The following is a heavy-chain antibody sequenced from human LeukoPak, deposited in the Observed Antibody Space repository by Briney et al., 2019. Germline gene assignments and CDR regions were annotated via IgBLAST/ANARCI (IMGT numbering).Heavy chain of an antibody. CDR1: GFTFSSYG. J-gene: IGHJ4*02. V-gene: IGHV3-30*18. CDR3: AKGYGELVDY. D-gene: IGHD4-17*01. Sequence: GGSLRLSCAASGFTFSSYGMHWVRQAPGKGLEWVAVISYDGSNKYYADFVKGRFTISRDNSKNTLYLQMNSLRAEDTAVYYCAKGYGELVDYWGQGTLVTVSS. CDR2: ISYDGSNK.